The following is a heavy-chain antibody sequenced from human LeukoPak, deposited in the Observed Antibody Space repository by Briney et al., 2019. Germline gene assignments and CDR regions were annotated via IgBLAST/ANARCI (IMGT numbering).Heavy chain of an antibody. CDR3: ARGLLGWNYNGYFDL. V-gene: IGHV1-69*05. CDR2: IIPIFGTA. CDR1: GGTFSSYA. D-gene: IGHD1-7*01. Sequence: GASVKVSCKASGGTFSSYAISWVRQAPGQGLEWMGGIIPIFGTANYAQKFQGRVTITTDESTSTAYMELSSLRSEDTAVYYCARGLLGWNYNGYFDLWGRGTLVTVSS. J-gene: IGHJ2*01.